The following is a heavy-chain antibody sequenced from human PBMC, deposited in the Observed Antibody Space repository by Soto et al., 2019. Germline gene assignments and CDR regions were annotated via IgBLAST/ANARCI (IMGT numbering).Heavy chain of an antibody. D-gene: IGHD2-15*01. V-gene: IGHV4-30-4*01. Sequence: QVQLLESGPGLVKPSQTLSLTCSVSGDSISTVDYFWAWIRQPPGQALEYIGYIYKSATTYYNPAVESRVAMSIETSKSQFSLNVTSVTAADTAVYFCARGRYCLTGRCFPNWFDSWGQGTLVTVSS. CDR3: ARGRYCLTGRCFPNWFDS. CDR1: GDSISTVDYF. J-gene: IGHJ5*01. CDR2: IYKSATT.